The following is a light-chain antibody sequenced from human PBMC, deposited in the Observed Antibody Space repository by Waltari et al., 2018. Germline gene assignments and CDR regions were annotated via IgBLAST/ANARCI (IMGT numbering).Light chain of an antibody. CDR1: SSDIGSYNY. CDR2: DVN. CDR3: SSYTSSSTLYV. Sequence: QSALTQPASVSGSPGQTIAISCTGTSSDIGSYNYVSWYQQHPGQAPKLLIYDVNQRPSGVSHRFSGSKSGTTASLTISGLGAEDEADFYCSSYTSSSTLYVFGSGTKVTVL. V-gene: IGLV2-14*01. J-gene: IGLJ1*01.